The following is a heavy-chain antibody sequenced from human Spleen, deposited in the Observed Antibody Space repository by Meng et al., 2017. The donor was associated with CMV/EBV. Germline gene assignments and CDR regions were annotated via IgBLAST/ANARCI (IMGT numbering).Heavy chain of an antibody. CDR1: GLSVSSKY. CDR2: IDSYNNT. V-gene: IGHV3-53*01. D-gene: IGHD2-21*02. Sequence: LRLSCAASGLSVSSKYMSWVRQAPGKGLEWVSVIDSYNNTYYADSVKGRFTISRDNAKNTVFFQMNSLRPEDTAVYYCARVLGLHFDYWGRGTLVTVSS. J-gene: IGHJ4*02. CDR3: ARVLGLHFDY.